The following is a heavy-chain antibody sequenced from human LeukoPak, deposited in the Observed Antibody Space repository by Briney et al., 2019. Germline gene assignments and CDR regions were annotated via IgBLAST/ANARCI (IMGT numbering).Heavy chain of an antibody. Sequence: QSGRSLRLSCAASGFTFDDYAMHWVRHAPGKGLEWVSGISWNSGSIGYADSVKGRFTISRDNAKNSLYLQMNSLRAGDTALYYCAKVGSGSYYKAPFFDYWGQGTLVTVSS. CDR3: AKVGSGSYYKAPFFDY. CDR1: GFTFDDYA. V-gene: IGHV3-9*01. D-gene: IGHD3-10*01. J-gene: IGHJ4*02. CDR2: ISWNSGSI.